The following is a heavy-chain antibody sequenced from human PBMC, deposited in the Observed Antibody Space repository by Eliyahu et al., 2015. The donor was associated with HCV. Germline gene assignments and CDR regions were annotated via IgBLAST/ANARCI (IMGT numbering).Heavy chain of an antibody. D-gene: IGHD6-25*01. CDR1: GFXFSDYY. J-gene: IGHJ6*02. Sequence: QVQLVESGGGLVKPGXSLRLSCXASGFXFSDYYMSWIRQAXGKGLEWVSYISSSGSTIYYADSVKGRFTISRDNAKNSLYLQMNSLRAEDTAVYYCARDPPSGTFRMDVWGQGTTVTVSS. V-gene: IGHV3-11*01. CDR2: ISSSGSTI. CDR3: ARDPPSGTFRMDV.